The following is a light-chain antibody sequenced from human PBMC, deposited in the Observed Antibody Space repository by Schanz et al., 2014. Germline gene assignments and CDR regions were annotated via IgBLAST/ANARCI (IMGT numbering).Light chain of an antibody. CDR3: QQRSNWPRGT. V-gene: IGKV3-11*01. CDR1: QSVSSS. CDR2: DAS. J-gene: IGKJ5*01. Sequence: EIVLTQSPATLSLSPGERATLSCRASQSVSSSLAWYQQKPGQGPRLLIYDASNTAAGIPARFSGSGSATDFTLTISSLEPEDFAIYYCQQRSNWPRGTFGQGTRLEIK.